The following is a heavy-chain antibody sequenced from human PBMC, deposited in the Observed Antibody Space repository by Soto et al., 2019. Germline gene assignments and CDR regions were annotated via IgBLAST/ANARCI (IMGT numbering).Heavy chain of an antibody. Sequence: QVQLVQSGAEVKKPGASVKVSCKASGYTFTSYGISWVRQAPGQGLEWMGWISAYNGNTNYAQKLQGRVTMTTDTSTSTAYRELRSLRSDDTAVYYCARTSTVTTEYYYYGMDVWGQGTTVTVSS. V-gene: IGHV1-18*01. J-gene: IGHJ6*02. D-gene: IGHD4-17*01. CDR3: ARTSTVTTEYYYYGMDV. CDR2: ISAYNGNT. CDR1: GYTFTSYG.